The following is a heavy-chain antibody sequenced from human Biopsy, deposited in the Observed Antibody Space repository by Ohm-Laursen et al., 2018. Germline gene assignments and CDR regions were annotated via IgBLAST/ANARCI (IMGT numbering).Heavy chain of an antibody. V-gene: IGHV1-2*02. Sequence: ASVKVSCKASGYTFTDSYMHWVRQAPGQGLEWMGWINPNSGRTNYAQKFQGRVTMTRDTSMSTAYMELNRLRSDDTAVYYCARGGLNYWYFDLWGRGTLVTVSS. CDR3: ARGGLNYWYFDL. D-gene: IGHD1-26*01. J-gene: IGHJ2*01. CDR2: INPNSGRT. CDR1: GYTFTDSY.